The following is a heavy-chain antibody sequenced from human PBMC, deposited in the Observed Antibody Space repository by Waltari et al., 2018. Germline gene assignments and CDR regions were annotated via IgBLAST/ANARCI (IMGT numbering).Heavy chain of an antibody. D-gene: IGHD3-22*01. J-gene: IGHJ4*02. CDR2: IRYDGSNK. CDR1: GLPFSSYG. CDR3: AKGVGSGYKQAKLDY. V-gene: IGHV3-30*02. Sequence: QVQLVESGGGVVQPGGSLRLSCAASGLPFSSYGMTWVRQAPGKGLEWVAFIRYDGSNKYYADSVKGRFTISRDNSKNTLYLQMNSLRAEDTAVYYCAKGVGSGYKQAKLDYWGQGTLVTVSS.